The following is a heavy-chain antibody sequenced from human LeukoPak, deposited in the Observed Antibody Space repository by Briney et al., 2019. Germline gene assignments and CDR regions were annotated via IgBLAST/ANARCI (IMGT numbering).Heavy chain of an antibody. J-gene: IGHJ4*02. CDR3: ARGGKATVVTM. CDR2: IYSSGST. CDR1: GGHINSYY. D-gene: IGHD4-23*01. Sequence: SETLSLTCTVSGGHINSYYWSWIRQPAGKGLAWIGRIYSSGSTNYNPSLKSRVSMSVDTSKNQFSLKLTSVTAADTAVYYCARGGKATVVTMWGQGILVTVSS. V-gene: IGHV4-4*07.